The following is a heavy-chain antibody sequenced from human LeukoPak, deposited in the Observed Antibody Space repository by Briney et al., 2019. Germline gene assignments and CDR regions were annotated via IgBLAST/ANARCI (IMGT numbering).Heavy chain of an antibody. J-gene: IGHJ4*02. CDR3: ARALGGYYYYDSSGYPYYFDY. D-gene: IGHD3-22*01. CDR2: IIPIFGTA. CDR1: GGTFSSYA. V-gene: IGHV1-69*01. Sequence: ASVKVSCKASGGTFSSYAISWVRQAPGQGLEWMGGIIPIFGTANYAQKFQGRVTITADESTSTAYMELSSLRSEDTAVYYCARALGGYYYYDSSGYPYYFDYWGQGTLVTVSS.